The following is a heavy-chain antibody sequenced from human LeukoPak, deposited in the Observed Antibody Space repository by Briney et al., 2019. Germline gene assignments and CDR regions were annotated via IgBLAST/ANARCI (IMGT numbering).Heavy chain of an antibody. CDR2: IIPIFGTA. J-gene: IGHJ4*02. CDR1: GGTFSSYA. D-gene: IGHD3-10*01. Sequence: GSSVKVSCKASGGTFSSYAISWVRQAPGQGLEWMGGIIPIFGTANYAQKFQGRVTMTRDTSISTAYMELSRLRSDDTAVYYCARTKGRVVLLWFGESQPLVGYWGQGTLVTVSS. V-gene: IGHV1-69*05. CDR3: ARTKGRVVLLWFGESQPLVGY.